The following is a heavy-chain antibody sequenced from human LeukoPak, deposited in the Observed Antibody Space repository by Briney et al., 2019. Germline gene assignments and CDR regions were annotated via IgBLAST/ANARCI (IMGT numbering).Heavy chain of an antibody. CDR1: GYTVTSYC. Sequence: ASVKLSCKASGYTVTSYCMHWVRQAHGQGLGWVGIINPSCGSTSYAQKFQGRVTMTRDKSTSTVYMELRRLRSEDTAVSYCERSLYDLGFYYYIDYWGQGTLVTVSS. CDR3: ERSLYDLGFYYYIDY. D-gene: IGHD3-3*01. V-gene: IGHV1-46*01. J-gene: IGHJ4*02. CDR2: INPSCGST.